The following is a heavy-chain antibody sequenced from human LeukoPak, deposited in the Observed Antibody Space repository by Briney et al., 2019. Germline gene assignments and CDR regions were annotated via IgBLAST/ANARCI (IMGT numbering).Heavy chain of an antibody. V-gene: IGHV3-48*03. Sequence: QSGGSLRLSCAASGFIFSGYEMHWVRQAPGKGLEWVSYISGRGSTIYYADSVKGRFTISRDNAKNSLILQMNSLRAEDTAVYYCAREGNYYFDYWGQGTLVTVSS. J-gene: IGHJ4*02. CDR1: GFIFSGYE. CDR2: ISGRGSTI. CDR3: AREGNYYFDY. D-gene: IGHD1-7*01.